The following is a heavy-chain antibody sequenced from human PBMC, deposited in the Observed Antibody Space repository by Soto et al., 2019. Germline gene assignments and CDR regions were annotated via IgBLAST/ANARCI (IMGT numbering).Heavy chain of an antibody. Sequence: QLQLQESGSGLVKPSQTLSLTCAVSGGSISSGGYSWSWIRQPPGKGLEWIGYIYHSGSTYYNPSLKSRVTISVDRSKNQSPRKLTSVTAADTAVYYCAAGGGLPRYYWGQGTLVTVSS. CDR3: AAGGGLPRYY. V-gene: IGHV4-30-2*01. CDR2: IYHSGST. J-gene: IGHJ4*02. CDR1: GGSISSGGYS. D-gene: IGHD5-12*01.